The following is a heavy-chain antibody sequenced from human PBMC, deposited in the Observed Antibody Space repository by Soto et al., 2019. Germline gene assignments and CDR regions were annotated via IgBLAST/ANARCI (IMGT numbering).Heavy chain of an antibody. J-gene: IGHJ6*02. D-gene: IGHD2-15*01. CDR2: IIPIFGTA. V-gene: IGHV1-69*01. CDR3: ARSQGGSSSLDIYYYYYYGMDV. CDR1: GGTFSSYA. Sequence: QVQLVQSGAEVKKPGASVKVSCKAPGGTFSSYAISWVRQAPGQGLEWMGGIIPIFGTATYAQKFQGRVRITADESTRTGYMELSSLRSEDTAVYYCARSQGGSSSLDIYYYYYYGMDVWGQGTTVTVSS.